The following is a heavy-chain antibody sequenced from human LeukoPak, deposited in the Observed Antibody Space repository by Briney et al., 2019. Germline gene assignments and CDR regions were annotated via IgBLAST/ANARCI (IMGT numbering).Heavy chain of an antibody. CDR1: GGSISSYY. CDR2: IYYSGST. J-gene: IGHJ4*02. V-gene: IGHV4-59*01. CDR3: ARAPTSRTLDY. Sequence: SETLSHTCTVPGGSISSYYWSWIRQPPGKVLEWIGYIYYSGSTNYNPSLKGRVTISVDTSKNQFSLKLSSVTAADTAVYYCARAPTSRTLDYWGQGTLVTVSS. D-gene: IGHD1-1*01.